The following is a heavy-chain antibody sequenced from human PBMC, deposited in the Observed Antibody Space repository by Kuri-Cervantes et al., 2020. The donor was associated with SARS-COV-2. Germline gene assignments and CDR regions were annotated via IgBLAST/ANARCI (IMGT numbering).Heavy chain of an antibody. Sequence: ASVKVSCKASGYTFTGYYMHWVRQAPGQGLEWMGWINPNSGGTNYAQKFQGRVTITRDTSISTAYMELSRLRSDDTAVYYCARDNRSTFEFDYWGQGTLVTVSS. D-gene: IGHD3-16*01. CDR2: INPNSGGT. CDR1: GYTFTGYY. CDR3: ARDNRSTFEFDY. V-gene: IGHV1-2*02. J-gene: IGHJ4*02.